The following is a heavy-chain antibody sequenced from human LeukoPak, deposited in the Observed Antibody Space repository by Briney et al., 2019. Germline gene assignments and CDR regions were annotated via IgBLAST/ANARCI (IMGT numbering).Heavy chain of an antibody. V-gene: IGHV3-23*01. Sequence: PGGSLRLSCAASGFTFSSYSMNWVRQAPGKGLEWVSAISGSGGSTYYADSVKGRFTISRDNSKNTLYLQMNSLRAEDTAVYYCAKANWYSSGWYDYWGQGTLVTVSS. D-gene: IGHD6-19*01. J-gene: IGHJ4*02. CDR2: ISGSGGST. CDR3: AKANWYSSGWYDY. CDR1: GFTFSSYS.